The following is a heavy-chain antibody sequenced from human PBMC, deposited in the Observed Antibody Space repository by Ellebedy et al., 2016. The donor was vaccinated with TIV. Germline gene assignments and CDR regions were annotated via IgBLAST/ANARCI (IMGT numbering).Heavy chain of an antibody. CDR2: VNGGGLII. J-gene: IGHJ4*02. Sequence: GESLKISCTASGFTFSSYAMSWVRQAPGKGLEWVAGVNGGGLIIAYADSVKGRFTISRDNSKNTLDLQMNSLRAEDTAIYYCASSRYHYYVGNTAFAYWGRGTLVTVSS. CDR1: GFTFSSYA. D-gene: IGHD3-10*01. CDR3: ASSRYHYYVGNTAFAY. V-gene: IGHV3-23*01.